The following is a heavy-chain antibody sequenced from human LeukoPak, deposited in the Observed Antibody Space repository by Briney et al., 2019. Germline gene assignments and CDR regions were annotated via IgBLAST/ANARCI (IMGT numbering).Heavy chain of an antibody. V-gene: IGHV4-38-2*02. D-gene: IGHD2/OR15-2a*01. Sequence: PSETLSLTCTVSGYSISSGYYWGWIRQPPGKGLEWFGSIYHSGNTYYNPSLKSRVTISVDTSKDQFSLNLTSVTAADTAVYYCARLYGPGRIEYWGQGTLVTVSS. CDR2: IYHSGNT. CDR1: GYSISSGYY. J-gene: IGHJ4*02. CDR3: ARLYGPGRIEY.